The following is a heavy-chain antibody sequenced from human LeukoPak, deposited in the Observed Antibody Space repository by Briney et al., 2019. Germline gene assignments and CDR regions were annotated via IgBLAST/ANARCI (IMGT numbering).Heavy chain of an antibody. CDR2: ISWNSGNI. Sequence: GRSLRLSCAASGFTFDDYAMHWVRQAPGKGLEWVSGISWNSGNIAYADSVKGRFTISRDNAKNSLYLQMNSLRAEDTALYYCAKASGGWYAPFDYWGQGTLVTVSS. J-gene: IGHJ4*02. CDR3: AKASGGWYAPFDY. V-gene: IGHV3-9*01. CDR1: GFTFDDYA. D-gene: IGHD6-19*01.